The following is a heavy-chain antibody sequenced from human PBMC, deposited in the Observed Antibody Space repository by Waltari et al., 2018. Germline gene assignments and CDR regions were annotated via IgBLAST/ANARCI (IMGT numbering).Heavy chain of an antibody. Sequence: QVQLVQSGAEVKKPGASVKVSCKASVYTFSTYGITWVRQAPGQGLEWMGWISAHDGNTTYPQNLQGRLTLTTDTSTSTAYMELSSLTSDDTVVYYCATAVGGNMEFDSWGHGTLVTVSA. V-gene: IGHV1-18*01. CDR2: ISAHDGNT. D-gene: IGHD6-19*01. CDR1: VYTFSTYG. J-gene: IGHJ4*01. CDR3: ATAVGGNMEFDS.